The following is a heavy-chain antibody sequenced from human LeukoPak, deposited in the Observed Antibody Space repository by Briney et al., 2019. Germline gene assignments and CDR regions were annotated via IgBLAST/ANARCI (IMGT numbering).Heavy chain of an antibody. Sequence: SQTLSLTCTVSGGSISSGSYYWSWIRQPPGKGLEWIGYIYYSGSTNYNPSLKSRVTISVDTSKNQFSLKLSSVTAADTAVYYCTGKGDTFDYWGQGTLVTVSS. CDR3: TGKGDTFDY. J-gene: IGHJ4*02. D-gene: IGHD1-14*01. V-gene: IGHV4-61*01. CDR1: GGSISSGSYY. CDR2: IYYSGST.